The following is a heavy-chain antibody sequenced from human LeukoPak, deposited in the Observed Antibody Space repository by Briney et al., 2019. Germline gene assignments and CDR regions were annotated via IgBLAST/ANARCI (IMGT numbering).Heavy chain of an antibody. CDR3: ARDRRYSPADY. V-gene: IGHV4-31*03. D-gene: IGHD5-12*01. J-gene: IGHJ4*02. Sequence: SETLSLTCTVSGGSISSGGYYWSWIRRHPGKGLEWIGYIYYSGSTYYNPSLKSRVTISVDTSKNQFSLKLSSVTAADTAMYYCARDRRYSPADYWGQGTLVTVSS. CDR2: IYYSGST. CDR1: GGSISSGGYY.